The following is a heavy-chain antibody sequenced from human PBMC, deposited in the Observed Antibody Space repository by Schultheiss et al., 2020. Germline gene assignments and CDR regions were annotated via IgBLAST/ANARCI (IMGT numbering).Heavy chain of an antibody. Sequence: GESLKISCAASGFTFSSYAMSWVRQAPGKGLEWVSAISGSGGSTYYADSVKGRFTISRDNSKNTLYLQMNSLRAEDTAVYYCAKEGTAGTNWFDPWGQGTLVTVSS. D-gene: IGHD6-13*01. CDR2: ISGSGGST. CDR3: AKEGTAGTNWFDP. V-gene: IGHV3-23*01. CDR1: GFTFSSYA. J-gene: IGHJ5*02.